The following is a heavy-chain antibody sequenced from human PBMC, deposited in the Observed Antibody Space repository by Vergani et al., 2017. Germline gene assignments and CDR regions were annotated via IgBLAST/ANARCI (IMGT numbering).Heavy chain of an antibody. D-gene: IGHD2-2*02. V-gene: IGHV3-30*03. Sequence: QVQLVESGGGVVQPGRSLRLSCAASGFRFGSYGMNWVRQAPGKGLEWVAVISFDGTNEYYPDLVKGRFTISRDIAKNTLYLQVRSLRLEDTGVYHCVRDRGLXAGGRCYTEAWDYWGQGTPVTVSS. CDR1: GFRFGSYG. J-gene: IGHJ4*02. CDR3: VRDRGLXAGGRCYTEAWDY. CDR2: ISFDGTNE.